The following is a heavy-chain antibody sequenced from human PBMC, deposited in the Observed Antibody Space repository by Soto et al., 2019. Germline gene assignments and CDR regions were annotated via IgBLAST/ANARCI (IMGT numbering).Heavy chain of an antibody. J-gene: IGHJ4*02. Sequence: VGSLRLSCVASGFTFSSSVMNWVRQAPGKGLEWVSTISGTGSPTYYADSVKGRFTISRDNSKNTLYLQWSSLRASDTAMYYCARQIYDSDTGPNFQYYFDSWGQGTPVTVSS. CDR2: ISGTGSPT. D-gene: IGHD3-22*01. V-gene: IGHV3-23*01. CDR1: GFTFSSSV. CDR3: ARQIYDSDTGPNFQYYFDS.